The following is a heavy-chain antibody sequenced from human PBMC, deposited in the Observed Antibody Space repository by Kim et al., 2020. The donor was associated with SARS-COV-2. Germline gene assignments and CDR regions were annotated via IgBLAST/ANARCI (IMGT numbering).Heavy chain of an antibody. Sequence: GRFTIARENSKNTLYLQMNSLGAEDTAVYYCAREEDYYDSSGYGSSWFDPWGQGTLVTVSS. D-gene: IGHD3-22*01. V-gene: IGHV3-30*07. CDR3: AREEDYYDSSGYGSSWFDP. J-gene: IGHJ5*02.